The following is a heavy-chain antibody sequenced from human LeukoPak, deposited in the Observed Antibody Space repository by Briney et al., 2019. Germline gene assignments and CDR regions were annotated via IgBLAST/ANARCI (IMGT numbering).Heavy chain of an antibody. CDR1: GFTFSDYY. CDR3: AREKRYCSGGSCYHDAFDI. CDR2: ISSSGSTI. Sequence: PGGSLRLSCAASGFTFSDYYMSWIRQAPGKGLKWVSYISSSGSTIYYADSVKGRFTISRDNAKNSLYLQMNSLRAEDTAVYYCAREKRYCSGGSCYHDAFDIWGQGTMVTVSS. D-gene: IGHD2-15*01. J-gene: IGHJ3*02. V-gene: IGHV3-11*04.